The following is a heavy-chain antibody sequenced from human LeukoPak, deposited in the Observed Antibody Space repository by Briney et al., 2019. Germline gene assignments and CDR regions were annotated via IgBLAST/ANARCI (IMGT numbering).Heavy chain of an antibody. CDR1: GLTFSSYS. CDR2: ISSSSSYI. V-gene: IGHV3-21*01. CDR3: ARALPNKDIVVVVAAKPNWFDP. Sequence: PGGSLRLSRAASGLTFSSYSMNWVRQAPGKGLEWVSSISSSSSYIYYADSVKGRFTISRDNAKNSLYLQMNSLRAEDTAVYYCARALPNKDIVVVVAAKPNWFDPWGQGTLVTVSS. D-gene: IGHD2-15*01. J-gene: IGHJ5*02.